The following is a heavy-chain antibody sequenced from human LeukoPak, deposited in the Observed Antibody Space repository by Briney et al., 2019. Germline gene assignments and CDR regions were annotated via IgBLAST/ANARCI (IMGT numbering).Heavy chain of an antibody. CDR1: GGSISSYY. Sequence: SETLSLTCTVSGGSISSYYWSWIRQPPGKGLEWIGYIYYSGSTNYNPSLKSRVTISVDTSKNQFSLKLSSVTAADTAVYYCARHRSSSGWPGAFDIWGQGAMVTVSS. J-gene: IGHJ3*02. D-gene: IGHD6-19*01. CDR3: ARHRSSSGWPGAFDI. V-gene: IGHV4-59*08. CDR2: IYYSGST.